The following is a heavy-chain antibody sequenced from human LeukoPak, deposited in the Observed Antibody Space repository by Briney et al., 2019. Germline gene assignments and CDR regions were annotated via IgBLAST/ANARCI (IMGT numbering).Heavy chain of an antibody. CDR1: GYTFTGYY. J-gene: IGHJ4*02. CDR3: ARAYYDFWSGYYEATN. CDR2: ISAYNGNT. V-gene: IGHV1-18*04. D-gene: IGHD3-3*01. Sequence: ASVKVSCKASGYTFTGYYMHWVRQAPGQGLEWMGWISAYNGNTNYAQKLQGRVTMTTDTSTSTAYMELRSLRSDDTAVYYCARAYYDFWSGYYEATNWGQGTLVTVSS.